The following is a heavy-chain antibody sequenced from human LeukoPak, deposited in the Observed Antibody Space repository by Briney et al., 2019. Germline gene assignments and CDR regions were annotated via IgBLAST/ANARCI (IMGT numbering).Heavy chain of an antibody. D-gene: IGHD2-15*01. V-gene: IGHV4-59*01. CDR1: GGSISSYY. CDR2: IYYSGST. Sequence: PSETLSLTCTVSGGSISSYYWSWLRQPPGKGLEWIGYIYYSGSTNYNPSLKSRVTISVDTSKNQFSLKLSSVTAADTAVYYCARRESLDCSGGSCYRAEYFQHWGQGTLVTVSS. J-gene: IGHJ1*01. CDR3: ARRESLDCSGGSCYRAEYFQH.